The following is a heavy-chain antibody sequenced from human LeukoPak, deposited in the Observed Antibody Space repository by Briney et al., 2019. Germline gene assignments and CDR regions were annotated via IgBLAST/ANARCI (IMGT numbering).Heavy chain of an antibody. CDR2: INDDGRER. D-gene: IGHD3-16*01. J-gene: IGHJ4*02. CDR3: VQGGHFDF. Sequence: GGSLRLSCAASGFSFRVYWMTWGRQAPGKRPEWVANINDDGRERYYVDSVRGQFTISRDNDKNSLYLEMNSLRADDTAVYFCVQGGHFDFWGQGVPVTVSS. V-gene: IGHV3-7*01. CDR1: GFSFRVYW.